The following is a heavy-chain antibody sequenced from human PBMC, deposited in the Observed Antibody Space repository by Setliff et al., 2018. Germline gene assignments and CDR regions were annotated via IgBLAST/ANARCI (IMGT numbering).Heavy chain of an antibody. Sequence: SETLSLTCTVSGGSISSSSYYWGWIRQPPGKGLEWIGSIYYSGSTYYNPSLKSRVTITVDTSKNQFSLKLSCVTAADTAVYYCARRATYYNFWSGYYDYWGQGTLVTVSS. CDR1: GGSISSSSYY. J-gene: IGHJ4*02. CDR3: ARRATYYNFWSGYYDY. CDR2: IYYSGST. V-gene: IGHV4-39*07. D-gene: IGHD3-3*01.